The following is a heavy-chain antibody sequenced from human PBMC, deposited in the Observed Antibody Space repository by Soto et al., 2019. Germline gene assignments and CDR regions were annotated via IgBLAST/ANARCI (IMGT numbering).Heavy chain of an antibody. CDR3: ARAYSGGLPRRVDYYYAMDV. Sequence: PGGSLRLSCAASAFTLSAYDMHWVRQPNGKGLEWVSALGAADDPYYLGSVKGRFTISRENAKDSLSLQMYNLRAVATAVYYCARAYSGGLPRRVDYYYAMDVGGQGTRVSVSS. CDR2: LGAADDP. J-gene: IGHJ6*02. D-gene: IGHD2-15*01. CDR1: AFTLSAYD. V-gene: IGHV3-13*05.